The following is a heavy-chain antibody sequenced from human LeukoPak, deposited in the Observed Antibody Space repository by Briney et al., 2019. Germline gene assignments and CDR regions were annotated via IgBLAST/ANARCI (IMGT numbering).Heavy chain of an antibody. Sequence: PGGSLRLSCEASGFTFSRYLMHWVRQAPGKGLAWVSRIKSDGKTNYADSVKSRFTISRDNAKNTVSLQMNSLRADDTGVYYCARAPSEVGGYYPEYFRHWGQGTLVTVSS. CDR2: IKSDGKT. CDR1: GFTFSRYL. D-gene: IGHD3-3*01. J-gene: IGHJ1*01. CDR3: ARAPSEVGGYYPEYFRH. V-gene: IGHV3-74*01.